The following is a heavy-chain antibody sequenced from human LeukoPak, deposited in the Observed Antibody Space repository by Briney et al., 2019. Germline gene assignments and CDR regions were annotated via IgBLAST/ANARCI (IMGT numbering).Heavy chain of an antibody. CDR1: GGSISSGGYY. CDR3: ARDKHLRRTFDI. Sequence: SETLSLTCTVSGGSISSGGYYWSWIRQHPGKGLEWIGYIYYRGSTYYNPSLKSRVTISVDTSKNQFSLKLSSVTAADTAVYYCARDKHLRRTFDIWGQGPMVTVSS. CDR2: IYYRGST. J-gene: IGHJ3*02. D-gene: IGHD1-14*01. V-gene: IGHV4-31*03.